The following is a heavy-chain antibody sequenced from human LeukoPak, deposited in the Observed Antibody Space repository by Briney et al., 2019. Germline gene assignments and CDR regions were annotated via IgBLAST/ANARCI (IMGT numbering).Heavy chain of an antibody. V-gene: IGHV3-53*01. CDR1: GFTVSSNY. CDR3: ARKGRSSGPTGPGGRLY. Sequence: GGSLRLSCAASGFTVSSNYMSWVRQAPGKGLEWVSVIYSGGSTYYADSVKGRFTIPRDNSKNTLYLQMNSLRAEDTAVYYCARKGRSSGPTGPGGRLYWGQGTLVTVSS. D-gene: IGHD6-19*01. J-gene: IGHJ4*02. CDR2: IYSGGST.